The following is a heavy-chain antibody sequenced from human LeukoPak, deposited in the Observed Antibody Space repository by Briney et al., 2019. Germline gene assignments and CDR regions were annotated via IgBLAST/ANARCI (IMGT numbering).Heavy chain of an antibody. CDR1: GYTFTGYY. V-gene: IGHV1-2*02. J-gene: IGHJ5*02. CDR3: AREGPIRYFDRGSPSNWFDP. Sequence: ASVKVSCKASGYTFTGYYMHWVRQAPGQGLEWMGWINPNSGGTNYAQKFQGRVTMTRDTSISTAYMELSRLRSDDTAVYYCAREGPIRYFDRGSPSNWFDPWGRGTLVTVSS. CDR2: INPNSGGT. D-gene: IGHD3-9*01.